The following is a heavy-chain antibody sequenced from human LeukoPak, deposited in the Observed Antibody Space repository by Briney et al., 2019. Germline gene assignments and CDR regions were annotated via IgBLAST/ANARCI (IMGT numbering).Heavy chain of an antibody. CDR1: GYTFTSYG. V-gene: IGHV1-18*01. CDR2: ISAYNGNT. J-gene: IGHJ3*02. Sequence: GASVKVSCKASGYTFTSYGISWVRQAPGQGLEWMGWISAYNGNTNYAQKLQGRVTMTTDTSTSTAYMEMSRLRSEDTAVYYCARGRHYYDSSDYYYEGDAFDIWGQGTMVTVSS. D-gene: IGHD3-22*01. CDR3: ARGRHYYDSSDYYYEGDAFDI.